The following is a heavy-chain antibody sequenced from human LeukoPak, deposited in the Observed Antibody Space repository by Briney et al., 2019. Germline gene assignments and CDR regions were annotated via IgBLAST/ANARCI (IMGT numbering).Heavy chain of an antibody. J-gene: IGHJ4*02. V-gene: IGHV3-9*01. Sequence: GGSLRLSCAASGFTLDDYVMHWVRQAPGKGLEWVSGISWNSVSIGYADSVKGRFTISRDNSKNTLYLQMNSLRAEDTAVYHCAKDFVTVTNHYYFDYWGQGTLVTVSS. CDR1: GFTLDDYV. CDR2: ISWNSVSI. D-gene: IGHD4-17*01. CDR3: AKDFVTVTNHYYFDY.